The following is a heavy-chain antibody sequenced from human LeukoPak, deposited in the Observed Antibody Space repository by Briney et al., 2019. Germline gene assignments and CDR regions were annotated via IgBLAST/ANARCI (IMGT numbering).Heavy chain of an antibody. CDR2: IYFSGST. J-gene: IGHJ3*02. D-gene: IGHD2-15*01. CDR3: ARMFGGYCSGGSCYKAFDI. V-gene: IGHV4-59*01. Sequence: SETLSLTCTVSGGSISSYYWSWIRQPPGKGLEWIGYIYFSGSTNSNPSLKSRVTISVDTSKNQFSLQLSSVTAADTAVYYCARMFGGYCSGGSCYKAFDIWGQGTMVTVSS. CDR1: GGSISSYY.